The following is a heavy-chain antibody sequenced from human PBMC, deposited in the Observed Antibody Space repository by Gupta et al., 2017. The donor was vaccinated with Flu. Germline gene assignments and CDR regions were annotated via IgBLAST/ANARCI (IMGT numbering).Heavy chain of an antibody. Sequence: QVQLQQWGAGLLKPSETLSLTCAVYGGSFSGYYWSWIRQPPGKGLEWIGEINHSGSTNYNPSLKSRVTISVDTSKNQFSLKLSSVTAADTAVYYCASWYSSSFIGNWFDPWGQGTLVTVSS. CDR2: INHSGST. CDR1: GGSFSGYY. CDR3: ASWYSSSFIGNWFDP. V-gene: IGHV4-34*01. J-gene: IGHJ5*02. D-gene: IGHD6-6*01.